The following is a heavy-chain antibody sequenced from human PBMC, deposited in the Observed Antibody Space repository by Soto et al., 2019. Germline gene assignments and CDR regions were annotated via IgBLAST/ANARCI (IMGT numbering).Heavy chain of an antibody. CDR1: GFTSSSYG. CDR2: ISYDGSNK. J-gene: IGHJ4*02. Sequence: GGSLRLSCAASGFTSSSYGMHWVRQAPCKGLEWVAVISYDGSNKYYADSVKGRFTISRDNSKNTLYLQMNSLRAEDTAVYYCAKQKYSSSWSSLYYFDYWGQGTLVTVSS. D-gene: IGHD6-13*01. V-gene: IGHV3-30*18. CDR3: AKQKYSSSWSSLYYFDY.